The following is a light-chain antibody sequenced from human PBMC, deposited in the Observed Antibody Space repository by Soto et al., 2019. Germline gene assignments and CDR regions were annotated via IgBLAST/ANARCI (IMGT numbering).Light chain of an antibody. CDR2: GAS. J-gene: IGKJ2*01. CDR1: QSVSSSY. CDR3: QQYGSSSYT. Sequence: EIVLTQSPGTLSLSPGERTTLSCRASQSVSSSYFAWYQQKPGQAPRLLIYGASSRATGIPDRFSGSGSGTDFTLTISRMEPEDFAVYYCQQYGSSSYTFGQGTKLEIK. V-gene: IGKV3-20*01.